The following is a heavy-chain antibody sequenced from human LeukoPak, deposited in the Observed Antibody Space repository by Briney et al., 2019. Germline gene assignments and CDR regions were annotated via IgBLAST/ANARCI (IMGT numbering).Heavy chain of an antibody. CDR3: ARVYYLAYFDY. D-gene: IGHD3-22*01. CDR1: GYTFTGYY. V-gene: IGHV1-2*06. Sequence: GASVKVSCRASGYTFTGYYMQWVRQAPGQGLEWMGRINPNSGGTNYAQKFQGRVTMTRDTSISTAYMELSRLRSDDTAVYYCARVYYLAYFDYWGQGTLVTVSS. J-gene: IGHJ4*02. CDR2: INPNSGGT.